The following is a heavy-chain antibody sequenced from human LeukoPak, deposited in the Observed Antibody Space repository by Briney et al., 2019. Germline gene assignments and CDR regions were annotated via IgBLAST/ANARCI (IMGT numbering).Heavy chain of an antibody. D-gene: IGHD6-13*01. CDR1: GGSFSGYY. Sequence: SETLSLTCAVYGGSFSGYYWSWIRQPPGKGLEWIGEINHSGSTNYNPSLKSRVTISVDTSKNQFSLKLSSVTAADTAVYYCARSHSSSWTDAFDIWGQGTMVTVSS. J-gene: IGHJ3*02. CDR2: INHSGST. CDR3: ARSHSSSWTDAFDI. V-gene: IGHV4-34*01.